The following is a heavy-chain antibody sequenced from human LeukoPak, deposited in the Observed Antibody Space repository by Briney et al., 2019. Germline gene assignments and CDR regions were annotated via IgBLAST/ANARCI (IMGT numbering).Heavy chain of an antibody. CDR3: ARMSYRNCYCGMDV. V-gene: IGHV6-1*01. D-gene: IGHD3-10*01. CDR1: GDSVSSNSAT. J-gene: IGHJ6*02. Sequence: SQTLSLTCAISGDSVSSNSATWTWIRQSPSRGLEWLGRTYYRSKWYNEYAVSVKSRITINPDTSKNQISLQLNSVTPEDTAVYYCARMSYRNCYCGMDVWGQGTTVSVSS. CDR2: TYYRSKWYN.